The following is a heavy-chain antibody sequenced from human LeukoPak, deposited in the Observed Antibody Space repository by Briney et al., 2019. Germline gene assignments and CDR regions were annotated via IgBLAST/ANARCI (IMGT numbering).Heavy chain of an antibody. V-gene: IGHV1-69*13. Sequence: GASVNVSCKASGGTFSSCAISCVVQAPGLGLGWMGGSILIFGTGNYLQRFQVRGTITADESTSTAYMELSSLRSEDTAVYYCARDSSGSYEFDDWGQGTLVTVSA. J-gene: IGHJ4*02. CDR3: ARDSSGSYEFDD. D-gene: IGHD3-10*01. CDR1: GGTFSSCA. CDR2: SILIFGTG.